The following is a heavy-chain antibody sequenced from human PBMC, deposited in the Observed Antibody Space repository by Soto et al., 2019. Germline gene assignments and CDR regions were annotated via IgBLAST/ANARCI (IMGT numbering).Heavy chain of an antibody. J-gene: IGHJ4*02. D-gene: IGHD6-19*01. CDR1: GFTVSDS. V-gene: IGHV3-53*01. Sequence: GSLRLSCSVAGFTVSDSMSWVRQAPGKVLECVSFIHIDGSTHYTDTVRGRFTISRDNSKNTLYLQMDRLRVDDTAVYFCAREASGLFDYWGQGILVTVSS. CDR3: AREASGLFDY. CDR2: IHIDGST.